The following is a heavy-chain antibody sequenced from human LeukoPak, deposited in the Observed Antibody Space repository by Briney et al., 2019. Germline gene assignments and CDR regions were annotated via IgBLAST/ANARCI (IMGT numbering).Heavy chain of an antibody. Sequence: PSETLSLTCTVSGGSISSGSYYWSWIRQPAGKGLEWIGRIYTSGSTNYNPSLKSRVTISVDTSKNQFSLKLSSVTAADTAVYYCAKDRGSSGGYWGQGTLVTVSS. D-gene: IGHD6-19*01. V-gene: IGHV4-61*02. CDR3: AKDRGSSGGY. CDR2: IYTSGST. CDR1: GGSISSGSYY. J-gene: IGHJ4*02.